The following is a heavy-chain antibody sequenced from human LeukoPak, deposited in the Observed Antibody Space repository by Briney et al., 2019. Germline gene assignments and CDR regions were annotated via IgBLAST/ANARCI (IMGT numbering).Heavy chain of an antibody. V-gene: IGHV3-23*01. CDR2: ISGSGGST. J-gene: IGHJ4*02. D-gene: IGHD3-10*02. CDR3: ALGSGLDY. Sequence: PGGSLRLSCAASGFTFSSYAMSGVRQAPGKGLEWVSAISGSGGSTDYADSVKGRLTISRDNSKNTLYLQMNSLRAEDTAVYYCALGSGLDYWGQGTLVTVSS. CDR1: GFTFSSYA.